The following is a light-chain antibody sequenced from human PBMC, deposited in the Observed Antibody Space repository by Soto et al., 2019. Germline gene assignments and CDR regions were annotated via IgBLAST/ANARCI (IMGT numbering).Light chain of an antibody. J-gene: IGLJ1*01. V-gene: IGLV2-14*01. CDR1: TRDIAGYNY. CDR2: EVS. CDR3: SSYTSSAHYV. Sequence: QSVLTQPASVSGSLGQSITISCTGTTRDIAGYNYVSWYQQHPGKAPKLMIYEVSNRPSGVSNRFSGSKSGNTASLTISGLQAEDEADYYCSSYTSSAHYVFGTGTKVTV.